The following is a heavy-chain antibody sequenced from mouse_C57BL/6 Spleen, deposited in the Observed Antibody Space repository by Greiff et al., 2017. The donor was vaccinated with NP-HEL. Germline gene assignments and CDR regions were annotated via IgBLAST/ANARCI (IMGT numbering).Heavy chain of an antibody. Sequence: VQLQQPGAELVKPGASVKLSCKASGYTFTSYWMQWVKQRPGQGLEWIGEIDPSDSYTNYNQKFKGKATLTVDTSSSTAYMQLSSLTSEDSAVYYCARYHYSNYAMDYWGQGTSVTVSS. CDR3: ARYHYSNYAMDY. D-gene: IGHD2-5*01. V-gene: IGHV1-50*01. CDR1: GYTFTSYW. J-gene: IGHJ4*01. CDR2: IDPSDSYT.